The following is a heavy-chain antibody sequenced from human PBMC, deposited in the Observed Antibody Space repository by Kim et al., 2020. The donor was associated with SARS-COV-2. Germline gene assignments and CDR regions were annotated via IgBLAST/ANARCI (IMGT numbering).Heavy chain of an antibody. V-gene: IGHV3-7*01. D-gene: IGHD6-19*01. J-gene: IGHJ6*02. CDR1: GFTFSSYW. Sequence: GGSLRLSCAASGFTFSSYWMSWVRQAPGKGLEWVANIKQDGSEKYYVDSVKGRFTISRDNAKNSLYLQMNSLRAEDTAVYYCARDPYYFVAGPLNYYYYGMDVWGQGTTVTVSS. CDR3: ARDPYYFVAGPLNYYYYGMDV. CDR2: IKQDGSEK.